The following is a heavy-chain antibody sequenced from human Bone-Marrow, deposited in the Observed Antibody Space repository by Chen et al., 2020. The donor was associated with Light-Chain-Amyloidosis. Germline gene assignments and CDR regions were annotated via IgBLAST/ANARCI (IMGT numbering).Heavy chain of an antibody. Sequence: GSGYTFPNYWIGWVRQMPGKGLEWMGVIYPDDSDARYSPSFEGQVTISADKSITTAYLQWRSLKASDTATYYCARRRDGYNFDYWGQGTLVTVSS. J-gene: IGHJ4*02. V-gene: IGHV5-51*01. CDR3: ARRRDGYNFDY. CDR2: IYPDDSDA. D-gene: IGHD5-12*01. CDR1: GYTFPNYW.